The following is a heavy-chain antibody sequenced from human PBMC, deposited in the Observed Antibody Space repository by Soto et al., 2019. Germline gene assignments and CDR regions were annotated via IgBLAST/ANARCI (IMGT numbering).Heavy chain of an antibody. CDR2: IYPGDSDT. CDR1: GYSFTSYW. D-gene: IGHD3-9*01. V-gene: IGHV5-51*01. CDR3: ARHPPTYYDILTGSDGPFDI. J-gene: IGHJ3*02. Sequence: PGETLKLSCKGSGYSFTSYWIAWVRQMPGKGLEWMGIIYPGDSDTRYSPSFQGQVSISADKSISTAYLQWSSLKASDTAIYYCARHPPTYYDILTGSDGPFDIWGQGTMVTVS.